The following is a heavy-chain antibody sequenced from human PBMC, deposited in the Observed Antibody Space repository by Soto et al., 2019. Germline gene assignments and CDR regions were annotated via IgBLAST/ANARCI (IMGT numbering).Heavy chain of an antibody. CDR2: IHPSGNT. Sequence: SETLSLTCAVSGGSISGGGSSWSWIRQPPGEGLEWVGYIHPSGNTYYNPSLQSRVTISVDRSRNQFSLRLSSVTAADTAVYYCVRARYSSSWYSWWKPLDDWGQGTMFTVPS. CDR1: GGSISGGGSS. D-gene: IGHD6-13*01. J-gene: IGHJ4*02. V-gene: IGHV4-30-2*01. CDR3: VRARYSSSWYSWWKPLDD.